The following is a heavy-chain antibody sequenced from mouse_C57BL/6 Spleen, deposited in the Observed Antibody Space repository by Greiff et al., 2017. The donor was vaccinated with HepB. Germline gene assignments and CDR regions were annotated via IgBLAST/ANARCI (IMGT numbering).Heavy chain of an antibody. D-gene: IGHD1-1*02. Sequence: QVQLKESGAELAKPGASVKLSCKASGYTFTSYWMHWVKQRPGQGLEWIGYINPSSGYTKYNQKFKDKATLTADKSSSTAYMQLSSLTYEDAAVYYYAKLWLTGNYFDYWGQGTTLTVSS. J-gene: IGHJ2*01. CDR2: INPSSGYT. CDR3: AKLWLTGNYFDY. CDR1: GYTFTSYW. V-gene: IGHV1-7*01.